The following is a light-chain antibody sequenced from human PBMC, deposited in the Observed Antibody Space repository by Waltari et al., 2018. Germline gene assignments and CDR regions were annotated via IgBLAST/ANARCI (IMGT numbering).Light chain of an antibody. V-gene: IGLV2-14*01. Sequence: QSALTQPASVSGSPGQSITISRTGTSSDVGGYNYVSWYPQHTGKAPKLMIYEVSNRPSGVSNRFSGSKSGNTASLTISGLQAEDEADYYCSSYTSSSTLVFGGGTKLTVL. CDR2: EVS. J-gene: IGLJ2*01. CDR3: SSYTSSSTLV. CDR1: SSDVGGYNY.